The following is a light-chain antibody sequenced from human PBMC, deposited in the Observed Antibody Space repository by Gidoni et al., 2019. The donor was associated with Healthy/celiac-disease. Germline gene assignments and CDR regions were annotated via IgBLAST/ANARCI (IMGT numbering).Light chain of an antibody. CDR2: ANP. V-gene: IGLV1-40*01. CDR1: SSNLEAGHH. J-gene: IGLJ1*01. CDR3: QCYDTSLSAYV. Sequence: QSLLTQPPSVSGAPGPSITISCTGSSSNLEAGHHVHWYQHLPGTAPKVLIFANPNRPSGVPDRFSASKSGTSASLVITGLQPEDETDYYCQCYDTSLSAYVFGAGTKVTVL.